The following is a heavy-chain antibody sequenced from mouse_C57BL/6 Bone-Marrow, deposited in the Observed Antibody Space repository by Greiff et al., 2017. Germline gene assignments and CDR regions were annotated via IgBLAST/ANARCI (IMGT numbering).Heavy chain of an antibody. V-gene: IGHV1-55*01. Sequence: QVQLQQPGAELVKPGASVKMSCKASGYTFTSYWITWVKQRPGQGLEWIGDIYPTSGRTNYNEKFKSKAILTVDTSSNTAYMQLSSLTSEDSAVFYGARSGPVGRSFDDWGQGTTLTVSS. CDR1: GYTFTSYW. CDR3: ARSGPVGRSFDD. CDR2: IYPTSGRT. J-gene: IGHJ2*01. D-gene: IGHD4-1*01.